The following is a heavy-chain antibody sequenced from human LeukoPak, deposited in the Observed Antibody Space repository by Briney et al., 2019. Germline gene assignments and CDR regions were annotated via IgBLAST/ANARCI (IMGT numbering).Heavy chain of an antibody. CDR1: GGSVSSGSYY. V-gene: IGHV4-61*01. J-gene: IGHJ4*02. CDR3: ARMYYYGSGSYWYYFDY. Sequence: PSETLSLTCTVPGGSVSSGSYYWSWIRQPPGKGLECIGYIYYSGSTNYNPSLKSRVTISVDTSKNQFSLKLSSVTAADTAVYYCARMYYYGSGSYWYYFDYWGQGTLVTVSS. CDR2: IYYSGST. D-gene: IGHD3-10*01.